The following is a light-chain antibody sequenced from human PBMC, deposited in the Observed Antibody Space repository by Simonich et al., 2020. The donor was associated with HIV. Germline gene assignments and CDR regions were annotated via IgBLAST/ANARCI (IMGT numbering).Light chain of an antibody. CDR1: QSVSSSY. Sequence: EIVLTQSPGTLSLSPGEIATLSCRASQSVSSSYLAWYQQKPGLAPRLLIYGASTRATGIPARFSGSGSGTEFTLTISSMQSEDFAVYYCQQYNNWWTFGQGTKVEIK. CDR2: GAS. V-gene: IGKV3-15*01. J-gene: IGKJ1*01. CDR3: QQYNNWWT.